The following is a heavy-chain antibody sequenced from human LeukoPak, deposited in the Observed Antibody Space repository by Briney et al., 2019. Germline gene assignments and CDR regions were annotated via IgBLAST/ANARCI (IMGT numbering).Heavy chain of an antibody. J-gene: IGHJ5*02. CDR2: ISAYNGNT. D-gene: IGHD3-10*01. V-gene: IGHV1-18*03. CDR1: GYTFTSYG. Sequence: ASVKVSCKASGYTFTSYGISWVRQAPGQGLEWMGWISAYNGNTNYAQKLQGRVTMTTDTPTSTAYMELRSLRSDDMAVYYCARDPGVRGVIPNWFDPWGQGTLVTVSS. CDR3: ARDPGVRGVIPNWFDP.